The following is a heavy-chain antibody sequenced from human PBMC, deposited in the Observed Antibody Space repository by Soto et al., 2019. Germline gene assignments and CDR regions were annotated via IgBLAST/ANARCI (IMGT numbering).Heavy chain of an antibody. Sequence: QITLKESGPTLVKPTQPLTLTCTFSGFSLSTSGVGVGWIRQPPGKALEWLALIYWDDDKRFRPSLKSRLSITEDTSKNQVVLTMTNMDPVDTGTYYCARHLRRGFDYWGQGILVTVSS. CDR3: ARHLRRGFDY. V-gene: IGHV2-5*02. CDR1: GFSLSTSGVG. J-gene: IGHJ4*02. CDR2: IYWDDDK.